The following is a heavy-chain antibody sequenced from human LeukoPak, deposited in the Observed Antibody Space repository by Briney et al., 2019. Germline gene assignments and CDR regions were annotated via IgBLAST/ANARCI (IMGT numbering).Heavy chain of an antibody. J-gene: IGHJ6*02. CDR2: INHSGST. CDR3: AGDFLSAGCSSTSCYPDGMDV. Sequence: SETLSLTCAVYGGSFSGYYWSWIRQPPGKGLEWIGEINHSGSTNYNPSLKSRVTISVDTSKNQFSLKLSSVTAADTAVYYCAGDFLSAGCSSTSCYPDGMDVWGQGTTVTVSS. V-gene: IGHV4-34*01. D-gene: IGHD2-2*01. CDR1: GGSFSGYY.